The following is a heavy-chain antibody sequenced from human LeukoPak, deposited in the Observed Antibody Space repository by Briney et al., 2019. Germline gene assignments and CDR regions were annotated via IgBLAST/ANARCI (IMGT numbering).Heavy chain of an antibody. CDR1: GFTFSSYG. J-gene: IGHJ6*02. Sequence: GGSLRLSCAASGFTFSSYGMHWVRQAPGKGLEWVAFIRYDGSNKYYADSVKGRFTISRDNSKNTLYLQMNSLRAEDTAVYYCARAKHPPMAGIVVETYGMDVWGQGTTVTVSS. CDR3: ARAKHPPMAGIVVETYGMDV. V-gene: IGHV3-30*02. CDR2: IRYDGSNK. D-gene: IGHD2-15*01.